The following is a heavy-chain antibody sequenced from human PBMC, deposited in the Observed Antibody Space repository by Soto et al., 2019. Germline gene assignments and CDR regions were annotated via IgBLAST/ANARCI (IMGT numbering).Heavy chain of an antibody. D-gene: IGHD2-21*02. CDR3: AHNCGVDCHSVFFY. Sequence: EVQLLESGGGLVQPGGSLRLSCAASGFTFSNYAMSWVRQAPGKGLEWVSGISGGGGSSDYADSVKGRFTISRDNSKHTLYLQMNSLRAEHTAVYYCAHNCGVDCHSVFFYWGQGTLVIVSS. V-gene: IGHV3-23*01. CDR1: GFTFSNYA. J-gene: IGHJ4*02. CDR2: ISGGGGSS.